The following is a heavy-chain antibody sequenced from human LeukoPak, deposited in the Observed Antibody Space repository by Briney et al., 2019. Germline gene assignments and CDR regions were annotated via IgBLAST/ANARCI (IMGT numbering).Heavy chain of an antibody. V-gene: IGHV4-59*11. CDR2: IYYSGST. D-gene: IGHD1-1*01. J-gene: IGHJ4*02. CDR3: AREKSTTGAYDF. CDR1: GGSISSHY. Sequence: SETLSLTCTVSGGSISSHYWSWIRQPPGKGLEWIGYIYYSGSTNSNPSLRSRVTISVDTSKNQISLKLSSVTAADTAVDYCAREKSTTGAYDFWGQGTLVTVSS.